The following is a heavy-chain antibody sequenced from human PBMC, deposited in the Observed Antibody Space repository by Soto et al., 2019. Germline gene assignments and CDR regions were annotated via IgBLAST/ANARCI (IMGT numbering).Heavy chain of an antibody. Sequence: GGSLRLSCAASVFTFDSYVMHWVRQAPGKGLEWVSGISNSGGNTYYADSVKGRFTISRDNSKNTLYLQMNSLRAEDTAVYYCAKGRPYDGYYFGMDVWGLGTTVTVSS. CDR1: VFTFDSYV. D-gene: IGHD5-12*01. J-gene: IGHJ6*02. CDR3: AKGRPYDGYYFGMDV. V-gene: IGHV3-23*01. CDR2: ISNSGGNT.